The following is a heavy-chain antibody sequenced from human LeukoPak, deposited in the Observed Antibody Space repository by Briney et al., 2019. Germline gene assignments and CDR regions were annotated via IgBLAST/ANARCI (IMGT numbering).Heavy chain of an antibody. Sequence: GGSLRLSCAASGFTVSSNYMSWVRQAPGKGLEWVSVIYSGGSTCYADSMKGRFTISRDNSKNTLYLQMNSLRAEDTAVYYCAREWQQLDHYYYYYMDVWGKGTTVTVSS. V-gene: IGHV3-53*01. CDR2: IYSGGST. CDR3: AREWQQLDHYYYYYMDV. D-gene: IGHD6-13*01. CDR1: GFTVSSNY. J-gene: IGHJ6*03.